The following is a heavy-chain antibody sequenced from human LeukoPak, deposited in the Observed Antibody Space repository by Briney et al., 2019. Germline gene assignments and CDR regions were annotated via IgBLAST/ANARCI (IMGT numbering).Heavy chain of an antibody. Sequence: GGSLRLSCAASGFTFSSYSMNWVRQAPGKGLEWVSYISSSSSTIYYADSVKGRFTISRDNAKNSLYLQMNSLRAEDTAVYYCARDVARLTVVPAALDYWGQGTLVTVSS. CDR2: ISSSSSTI. V-gene: IGHV3-48*01. CDR1: GFTFSSYS. D-gene: IGHD2-2*01. CDR3: ARDVARLTVVPAALDY. J-gene: IGHJ4*02.